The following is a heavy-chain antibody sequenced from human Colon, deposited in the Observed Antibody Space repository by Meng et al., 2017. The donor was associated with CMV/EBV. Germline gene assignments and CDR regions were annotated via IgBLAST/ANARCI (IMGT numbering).Heavy chain of an antibody. V-gene: IGHV3-74*01. CDR3: ARDYSSGYYSDY. CDR2: LNRDGSSK. Sequence: CAASGFTFSSYWMPWVRHAPGKGLVWVSRLNRDGSSKSHAGSVQGRFTISRDNAKNTLYLQMNSLRAEDTAVYYCARDYSSGYYSDYWGQGTLVTVSS. J-gene: IGHJ4*02. CDR1: GFTFSSYW. D-gene: IGHD3-22*01.